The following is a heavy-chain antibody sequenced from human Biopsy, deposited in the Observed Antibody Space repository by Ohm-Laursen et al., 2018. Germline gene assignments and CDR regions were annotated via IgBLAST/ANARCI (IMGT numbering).Heavy chain of an antibody. CDR2: IYYDGLNK. Sequence: SLRLSRSASGFMFSSYGMHWVRQAPGKGLEWVAVIYYDGLNKEYADSVKGRFTISRDNSKNTLFLRMNSLRAEDTAVYYCARDGIVVVPAAFHLDNWGPGTLVTVSS. CDR1: GFMFSSYG. J-gene: IGHJ4*02. CDR3: ARDGIVVVPAAFHLDN. D-gene: IGHD2-2*01. V-gene: IGHV3-33*01.